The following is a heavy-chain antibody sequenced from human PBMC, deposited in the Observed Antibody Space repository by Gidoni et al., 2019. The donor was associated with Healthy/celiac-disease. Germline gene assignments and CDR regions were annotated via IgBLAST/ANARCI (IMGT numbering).Heavy chain of an antibody. V-gene: IGHV4-39*01. CDR2: IYYSGST. CDR3: ARPKRAYYYYYGMDV. Sequence: QLQLQESGPGLVKPSETLSLPCTVSGGSISSSSYYWGWIRQPPGKGLEWIGSIYYSGSTYYNPSLKSRVTISVDTSKNQFSLKLSSVTAADTAVYYCARPKRAYYYYYGMDVWGQGTTVTVSS. CDR1: GGSISSSSYY. J-gene: IGHJ6*02.